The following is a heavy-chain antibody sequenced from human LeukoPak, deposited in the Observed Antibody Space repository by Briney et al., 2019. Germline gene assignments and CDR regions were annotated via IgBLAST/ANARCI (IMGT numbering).Heavy chain of an antibody. CDR2: ISYDESIK. D-gene: IGHD5-24*01. V-gene: IGHV3-30*18. CDR3: VKDRPEDGKSESAGLDY. J-gene: IGHJ4*02. Sequence: GGSLRLSCAASGFTFRSFGMHWVRQAPGKGLEWVALISYDESIKYYADSVKGRFSISRDNSKNTLYLQMDSLRVEDTAVYYCVKDRPEDGKSESAGLDYWGQGTVVTVSS. CDR1: GFTFRSFG.